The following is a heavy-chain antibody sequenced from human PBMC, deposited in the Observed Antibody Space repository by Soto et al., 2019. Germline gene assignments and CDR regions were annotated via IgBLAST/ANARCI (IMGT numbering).Heavy chain of an antibody. Sequence: QVQLQEAGPGLVKPSQTLSLTCTVSGGSISSGVYYWSWIRQHPGKGLEWIGYIYYSGSTYYNKSRKSRVMISLDTSKNPFSLKRSSVTAADTAVYYCARGPVPAWDYWGQGILVTVSS. J-gene: IGHJ4*02. V-gene: IGHV4-31*03. CDR1: GGSISSGVYY. CDR2: IYYSGST. D-gene: IGHD6-19*01. CDR3: ARGPVPAWDY.